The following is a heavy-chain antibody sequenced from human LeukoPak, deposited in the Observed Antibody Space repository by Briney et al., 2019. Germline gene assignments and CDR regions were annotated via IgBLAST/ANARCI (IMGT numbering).Heavy chain of an antibody. CDR2: IYHSGST. D-gene: IGHD3-22*01. V-gene: IGHV4-38-2*01. CDR3: ARATYYYDSRYYFDY. CDR1: GYSISSGYY. Sequence: PSETLSLTCAVSGYSISSGYYWGWIRQPPGKGVEWIGSIYHSGSTYYNPSLKSRATISVDTSKNQFSLKLSSVTAADTAVYYCARATYYYDSRYYFDYWGQGTLVTVSS. J-gene: IGHJ4*02.